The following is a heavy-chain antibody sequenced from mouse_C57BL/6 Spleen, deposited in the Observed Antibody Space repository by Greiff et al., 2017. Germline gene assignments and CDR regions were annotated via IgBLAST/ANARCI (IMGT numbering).Heavy chain of an antibody. CDR1: GYSFTGYY. V-gene: IGHV1-42*01. D-gene: IGHD3-1*01. Sequence: EVKLQQSGPELVKPGASVKISCKASGYSFTGYYMNWVKQSPEKSLEWIGEINPSTGGTTYNQKFKAKATLTVDKSSSTAYMQLKSLTSEDSAVYYCARSGDTYAMDYWGQGTSVTVSS. J-gene: IGHJ4*01. CDR2: INPSTGGT. CDR3: ARSGDTYAMDY.